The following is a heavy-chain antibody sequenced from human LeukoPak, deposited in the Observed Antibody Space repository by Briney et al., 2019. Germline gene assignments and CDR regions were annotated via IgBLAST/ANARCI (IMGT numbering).Heavy chain of an antibody. D-gene: IGHD6-19*01. CDR2: INGGGNTT. J-gene: IGHJ6*03. CDR1: GFAFSSFA. V-gene: IGHV3-23*01. CDR3: TKELHVAVAVADYYYFYMDA. Sequence: GGSLRLSCAASGFAFSSFAMGWVRQSLGKGLEWLSTINGGGNTTFYADSVKGRFTTSRDNSKNTLHLHMDSLRPDDTAIYYCTKELHVAVAVADYYYFYMDAWGRGTAVTVSS.